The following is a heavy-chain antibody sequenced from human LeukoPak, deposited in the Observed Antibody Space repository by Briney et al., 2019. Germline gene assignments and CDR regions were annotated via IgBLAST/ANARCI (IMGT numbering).Heavy chain of an antibody. CDR1: GGSFSGYY. Sequence: PETLSLTCAVYGGSFSGYYWSWIRQPPGKGLEWIGEINHSGSTNYNPSLKSRVTISVDTSKNQFSLKLSSVTAADTAVYYCARGRGIAAAGTDWFDPWGQGTLVTVSS. V-gene: IGHV4-34*01. D-gene: IGHD6-13*01. CDR3: ARGRGIAAAGTDWFDP. J-gene: IGHJ5*02. CDR2: INHSGST.